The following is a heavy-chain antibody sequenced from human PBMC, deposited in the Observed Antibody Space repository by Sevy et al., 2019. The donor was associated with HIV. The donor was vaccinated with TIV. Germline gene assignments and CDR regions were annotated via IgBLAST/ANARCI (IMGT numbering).Heavy chain of an antibody. Sequence: GGSLRLSCAASGFTFSSYWMHWVRQAPGKGLVWVSRINTDGSSTIYSDSVKGRFTISRDNAKNTLYLQMNSLRAEDTAVYYCAHIVGALDDAVDIWGQGTMVTVSS. CDR1: GFTFSSYW. V-gene: IGHV3-74*01. D-gene: IGHD1-26*01. CDR3: AHIVGALDDAVDI. J-gene: IGHJ3*02. CDR2: INTDGSST.